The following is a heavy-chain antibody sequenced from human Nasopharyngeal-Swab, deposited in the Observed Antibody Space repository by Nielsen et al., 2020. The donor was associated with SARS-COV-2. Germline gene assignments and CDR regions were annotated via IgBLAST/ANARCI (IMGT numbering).Heavy chain of an antibody. Sequence: SETLSLTCAVSGYSISSGYYWGWIRQTPGKGLEWIGSIYHSGSTYCNPSLKSRVTISVDTSKNQFSLRLTSVTAADTAVYYCAIHFTGYGWHGWDYYYMDVWGKGTTVTVSS. D-gene: IGHD5-12*01. CDR2: IYHSGST. CDR1: GYSISSGYY. CDR3: AIHFTGYGWHGWDYYYMDV. V-gene: IGHV4-38-2*01. J-gene: IGHJ6*03.